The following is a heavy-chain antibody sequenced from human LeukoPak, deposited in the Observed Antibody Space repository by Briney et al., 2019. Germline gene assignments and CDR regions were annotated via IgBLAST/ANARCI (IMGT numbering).Heavy chain of an antibody. CDR3: ASLSNSNKGAFDI. Sequence: SVKVSCKASGGTFSSYAISWVRQAPGHGLEWMGRIIPILGIANYAQKFQGRVTITADKSTSTAYMELSSLRSEDTAVYYCASLSNSNKGAFDIWGQGTMVTVSS. CDR1: GGTFSSYA. J-gene: IGHJ3*02. V-gene: IGHV1-69*04. CDR2: IIPILGIA. D-gene: IGHD3-16*02.